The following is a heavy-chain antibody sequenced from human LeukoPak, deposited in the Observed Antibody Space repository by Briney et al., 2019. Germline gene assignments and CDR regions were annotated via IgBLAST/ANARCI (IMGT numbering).Heavy chain of an antibody. CDR1: GFTVSSNY. J-gene: IGHJ4*02. V-gene: IGHV3-66*02. CDR3: AKDPLRYSSGWSPLD. CDR2: IYSGGST. Sequence: RGSLRLSCAASGFTVSSNYMSWVRQAPGKGLEWVSVIYSGGSTYYADSVKGRFTISRDNSKNTLYLQMNSLRAEDTAVYYCAKDPLRYSSGWSPLDWGQGTLVTVSS. D-gene: IGHD6-19*01.